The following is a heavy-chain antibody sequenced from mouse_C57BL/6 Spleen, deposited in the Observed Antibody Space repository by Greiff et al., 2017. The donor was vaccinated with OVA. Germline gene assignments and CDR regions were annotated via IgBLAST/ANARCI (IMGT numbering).Heavy chain of an antibody. CDR3: ARGSNSFRGYAMDY. CDR1: GFTFSDYG. V-gene: IGHV5-17*01. CDR2: ISSGSSTI. Sequence: VQLKQSGGGLVKPGGSLKLSCAASGFTFSDYGMHWVRQAPEKGLEWVAYISSGSSTIYYADTVKGRFTISRDNAKNTLFLQMTSLRSEDTAMYYCARGSNSFRGYAMDYWGQGTSVTVSS. J-gene: IGHJ4*01. D-gene: IGHD2-5*01.